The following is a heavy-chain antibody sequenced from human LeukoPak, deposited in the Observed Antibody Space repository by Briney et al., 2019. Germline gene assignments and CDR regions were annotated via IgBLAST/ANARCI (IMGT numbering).Heavy chain of an antibody. J-gene: IGHJ4*02. CDR3: ARAGQFDYFDY. CDR2: INSDGSST. V-gene: IGHV3-74*01. CDR1: GFTFSSYW. Sequence: GGSLRLSCAASGFTFSSYWMHWVCQAPGKGLVWVSRINSDGSSTSYADSVKGRFTISRDNAKNTLYLQMNSLRAEDTAVYYCARAGQFDYFDYWGQGTLVTVSS. D-gene: IGHD1-14*01.